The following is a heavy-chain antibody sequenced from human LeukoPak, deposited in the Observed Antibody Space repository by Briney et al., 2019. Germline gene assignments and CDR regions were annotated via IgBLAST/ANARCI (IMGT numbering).Heavy chain of an antibody. CDR3: ARHRKPAITMIRGVNRGGAIDY. CDR1: VGSFSGYY. V-gene: IGHV4-34*01. Sequence: PSETLSLTCAVYVGSFSGYYWTWIRQPPGKGLEWIGEINHGRSTNYNPSLKSRVTLSLDTSKNQFSLKLSSVTAADTAVYYCARHRKPAITMIRGVNRGGAIDYWGQGTLVTVSS. J-gene: IGHJ4*02. CDR2: INHGRST. D-gene: IGHD3-10*01.